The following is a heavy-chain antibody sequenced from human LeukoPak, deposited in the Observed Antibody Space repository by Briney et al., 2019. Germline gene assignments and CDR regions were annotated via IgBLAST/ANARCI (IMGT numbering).Heavy chain of an antibody. CDR2: ITIKGDGYGT. CDR1: GFTFSGST. Sequence: GGSLRLSCAASGFTFSGSTTHWVRQASGKGLEWVGRITIKGDGYGTAYAASVKGRFTLSRDDSRNTAYLQMNSLETEDTAVYYCISDLYSYGVNWGQGTLVTVSS. CDR3: ISDLYSYGVN. D-gene: IGHD5-18*01. J-gene: IGHJ4*02. V-gene: IGHV3-73*01.